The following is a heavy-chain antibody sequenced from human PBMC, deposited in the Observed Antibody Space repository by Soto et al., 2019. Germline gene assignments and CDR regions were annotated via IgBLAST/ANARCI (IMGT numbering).Heavy chain of an antibody. J-gene: IGHJ3*02. CDR3: ARRAVGATSFVFDI. D-gene: IGHD1-26*01. CDR1: GGSISSYY. CDR2: IYYSGST. Sequence: SETLSLTCTVSGGSISSYYWSWIRQPPGKGLEWIGYIYYSGSTNYNPSLKSRVTISVDTSKNQFSLKLSSVTAADTAVYYCARRAVGATSFVFDIWGQGTMVTVSS. V-gene: IGHV4-59*08.